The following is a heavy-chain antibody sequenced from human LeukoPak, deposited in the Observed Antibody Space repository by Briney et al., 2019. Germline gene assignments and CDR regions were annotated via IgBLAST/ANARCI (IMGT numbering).Heavy chain of an antibody. CDR2: INRDGSTT. J-gene: IGHJ5*02. CDR3: ASLDTAKQPLANH. CDR1: GFTFSSYW. Sequence: GGSLRLSCAASGFTFSSYWMYWVRQAPGKGLVWVSYINRDGSTTTYADSVKGRFTISRDNAKNTLHLQMNSLRAEDTAVYYCASLDTAKQPLANHWGQGTLVTVSS. V-gene: IGHV3-74*01. D-gene: IGHD5-18*01.